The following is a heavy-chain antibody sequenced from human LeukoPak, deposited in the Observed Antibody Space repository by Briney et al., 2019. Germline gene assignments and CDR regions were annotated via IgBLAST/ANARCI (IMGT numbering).Heavy chain of an antibody. J-gene: IGHJ4*02. D-gene: IGHD3-3*01. CDR3: ARRYDFWSGFPNYYFDS. V-gene: IGHV4-39*02. CDR2: IYYTGSA. Sequence: KPSETLSLTCSVSGGTISTGSYDWGWIRQPPGKGLEWIGNIYYTGSAYYNPSLKSRVTISIDTSKNHFSLKLTSVTAADAAVYYCARRYDFWSGFPNYYFDSWGQGTLVTVSS. CDR1: GGTISTGSYD.